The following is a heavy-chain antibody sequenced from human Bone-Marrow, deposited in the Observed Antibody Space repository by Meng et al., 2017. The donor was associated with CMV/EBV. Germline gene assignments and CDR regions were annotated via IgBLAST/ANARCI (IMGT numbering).Heavy chain of an antibody. V-gene: IGHV3-21*01. CDR3: ARVVRTAGGMDV. CDR2: ISSSSSYI. J-gene: IGHJ6*01. D-gene: IGHD3-10*01. CDR1: GFTFSSYS. Sequence: GESLKISCAASGFTFSSYSMNWVRQAPGKGLEWVSSISSSSSYIYYADSVKGRFTISRDNAKNSLYLQMNSLRAEDTAVYYCARVVRTAGGMDVWGQGTTVTGSS.